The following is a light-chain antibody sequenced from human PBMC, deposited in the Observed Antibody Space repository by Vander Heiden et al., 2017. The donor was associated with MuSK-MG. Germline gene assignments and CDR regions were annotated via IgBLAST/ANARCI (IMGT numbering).Light chain of an antibody. CDR1: NIGSKS. J-gene: IGLJ2*01. V-gene: IGLV3-21*04. CDR3: QVWDSSSDHPVV. Sequence: YVLTQPPSASAAPGKTARITCGGNNIGSKSVHWYQQKPGQAPVLVIYYDSDRPSGIPERFSCSNSGNTATLTISRVEAGDEADYYCQVWDSSSDHPVVFGGGTKLTVL. CDR2: YDS.